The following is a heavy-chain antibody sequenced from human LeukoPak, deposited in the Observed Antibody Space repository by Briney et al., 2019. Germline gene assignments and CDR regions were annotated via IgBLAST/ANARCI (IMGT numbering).Heavy chain of an antibody. CDR2: IWSDGTNR. D-gene: IGHD4-11*01. Sequence: PGGSLRLSCAASGFIFSHYGMHWVRQAPGNGLEWLAVIWSDGTNRFYAGSVKGRFTLSRDNSQNTLFLQMNSLRAEDTAMYYCARDAQRGFDYSNSLKYWGHGTLVTVSS. V-gene: IGHV3-33*01. J-gene: IGHJ4*01. CDR3: ARDAQRGFDYSNSLKY. CDR1: GFIFSHYG.